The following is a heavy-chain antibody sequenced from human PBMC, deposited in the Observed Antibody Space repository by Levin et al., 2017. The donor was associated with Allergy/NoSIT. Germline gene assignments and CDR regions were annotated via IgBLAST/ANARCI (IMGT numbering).Heavy chain of an antibody. D-gene: IGHD1-14*01. CDR2: ISSNGINT. V-gene: IGHV3-64D*08. CDR3: VAQPHLGRLDY. Sequence: PGGSLRLSCSASGLTFSACAMHWVRQPPGKGLEYVSSISSNGINTYYAESFAGRFTIFRDNSKNTLYLQMSSLTTEDMAVYHCVAQPHLGRLDYWGLGALVTVSS. CDR1: GLTFSACA. J-gene: IGHJ4*02.